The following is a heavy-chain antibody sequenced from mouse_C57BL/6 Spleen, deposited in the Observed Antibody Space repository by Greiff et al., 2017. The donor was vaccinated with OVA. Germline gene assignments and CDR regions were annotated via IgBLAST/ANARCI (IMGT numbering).Heavy chain of an antibody. J-gene: IGHJ2*01. V-gene: IGHV1-7*01. CDR1: GYTFTSYW. CDR2: INPSSGYT. CDR3: ASSLRY. Sequence: QVQLKQSGAELAKPGASVKLSCKASGYTFTSYWMHWVKQRPGQGLEWIGYINPSSGYTKYNQKFKDKATLTADKYSSTAYMQLSSLTYEDSAVYYCASSLRYWGQGTTLTVSS.